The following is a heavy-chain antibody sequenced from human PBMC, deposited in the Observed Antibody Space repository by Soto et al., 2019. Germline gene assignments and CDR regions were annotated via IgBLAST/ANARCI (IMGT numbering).Heavy chain of an antibody. D-gene: IGHD3-3*01. CDR3: AKDLCDFWSGYSVCYFDY. Sequence: PGGSLRLSCAASGFTFSSYAMSWVRQAPGKGLEWVSAISGSGGSTYYADSVKGRFTISRDNSKNTLYLQMNSLRAEDTAVYYCAKDLCDFWSGYSVCYFDYWGQGTLVTVSS. V-gene: IGHV3-23*01. J-gene: IGHJ4*02. CDR1: GFTFSSYA. CDR2: ISGSGGST.